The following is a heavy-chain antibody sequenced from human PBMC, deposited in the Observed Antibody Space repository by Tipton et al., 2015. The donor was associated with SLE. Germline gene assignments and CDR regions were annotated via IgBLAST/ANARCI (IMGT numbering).Heavy chain of an antibody. D-gene: IGHD3-22*01. CDR3: ARDGDYYDSTDTEGAFDV. CDR1: GGSFSGHY. V-gene: IGHV4-34*01. J-gene: IGHJ3*01. Sequence: LRLSCAVYGGSFSGHYWSWIRQPPGKGLEWIGEINHSGSTNYNPSLKSRVTISVDTSKNQFSLKLSSVTAADTAVYYCARDGDYYDSTDTEGAFDVWGQGTMVTVSS. CDR2: INHSGST.